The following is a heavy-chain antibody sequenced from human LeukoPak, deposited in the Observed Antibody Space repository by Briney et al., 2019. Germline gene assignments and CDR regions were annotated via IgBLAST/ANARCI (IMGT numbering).Heavy chain of an antibody. CDR1: GYTFTSYD. D-gene: IGHD5-18*01. Sequence: ASVKVSCKASGYTFTSYDINWVRQAPGQGLEWMGWMNPNSNNAGYAQKFQGRVTMTRNPSISTAYMELSSLRSEDTAVYYCARNVRDTGAFDYWGQGTLVTVSS. J-gene: IGHJ4*02. CDR2: MNPNSNNA. CDR3: ARNVRDTGAFDY. V-gene: IGHV1-8*01.